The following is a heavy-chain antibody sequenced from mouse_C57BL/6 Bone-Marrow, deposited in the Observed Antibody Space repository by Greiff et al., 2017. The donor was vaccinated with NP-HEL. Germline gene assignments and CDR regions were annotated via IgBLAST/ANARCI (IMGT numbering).Heavy chain of an antibody. CDR2: IDPSDSYT. CDR1: GFTFTSYW. Sequence: QVQLQQSGAELVKPGASVKLSCTASGFTFTSYWMQWVQQRPGQGLEWIGEIDPSDSYTNYNQKFKGKATLTVDTSSSTAYMQLSSLTSEDSAVYYCVAGTDAMDYWGQGTSVTVSS. D-gene: IGHD4-1*01. CDR3: VAGTDAMDY. V-gene: IGHV1-50*01. J-gene: IGHJ4*01.